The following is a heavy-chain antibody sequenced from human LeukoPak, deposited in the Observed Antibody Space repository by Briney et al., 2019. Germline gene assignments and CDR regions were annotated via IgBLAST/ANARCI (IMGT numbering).Heavy chain of an antibody. V-gene: IGHV1-18*01. Sequence: ASVKVSCKASGYTFTSYGISWVRQAPGQGLEWMGWISAYNGNTNYAQKLQGRVTMTTDTSTSTAYMELRSLRSDDTAVYYCARVSGSHYYHYMDVWGKGTTVTVSS. CDR2: ISAYNGNT. J-gene: IGHJ6*03. D-gene: IGHD1-26*01. CDR1: GYTFTSYG. CDR3: ARVSGSHYYHYMDV.